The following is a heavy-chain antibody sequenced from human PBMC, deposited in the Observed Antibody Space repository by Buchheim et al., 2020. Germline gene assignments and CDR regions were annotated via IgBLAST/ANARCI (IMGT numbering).Heavy chain of an antibody. V-gene: IGHV4-61*01. D-gene: IGHD2-15*01. Sequence: QVQLQESGPGLVKPSETLSLTCTVSGGSVSSGSYYWSWIRQPPGKGLEWIGYIYYSGSTNYNPSLKSRVTISVDTSKNQFSLKQSSVTAADTAVYYCAGRGYCSGGSCQPPYYYYYGMDVWGQGTT. CDR2: IYYSGST. CDR3: AGRGYCSGGSCQPPYYYYYGMDV. J-gene: IGHJ6*02. CDR1: GGSVSSGSYY.